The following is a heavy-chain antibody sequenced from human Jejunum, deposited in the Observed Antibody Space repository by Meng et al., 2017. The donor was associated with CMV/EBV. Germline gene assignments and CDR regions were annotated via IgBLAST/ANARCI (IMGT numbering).Heavy chain of an antibody. J-gene: IGHJ4*02. CDR1: GGSISSSSYY. CDR2: IYYSGST. V-gene: IGHV4-39*07. Sequence: QLQLQESGPGLLKPSXTLXLTCTXSGGSISSSSYYWAWIRQPPGKGLEWIGSIYYSGSTYYNPSLKSRVTISVDTSKNQFSLKLSSVTAADTAVYYCARSPRGGIYSFSDYWGQGTLVTVSS. D-gene: IGHD2-15*01. CDR3: ARSPRGGIYSFSDY.